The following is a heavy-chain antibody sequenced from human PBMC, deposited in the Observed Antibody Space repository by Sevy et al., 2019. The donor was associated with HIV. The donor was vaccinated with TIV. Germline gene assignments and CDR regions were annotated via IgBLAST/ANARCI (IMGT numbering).Heavy chain of an antibody. Sequence: GGSLRLSCAASGFIFSGYGMSWVRQAPGQGLEWVSAISGSGGSTYYADSVKGRFTISRDNVRNTRYLQMNSLRAEDTAVYYCAKDRITAARFQHWGQGTLVTVSS. J-gene: IGHJ1*01. D-gene: IGHD6-13*01. CDR2: ISGSGGST. CDR3: AKDRITAARFQH. CDR1: GFIFSGYG. V-gene: IGHV3-23*01.